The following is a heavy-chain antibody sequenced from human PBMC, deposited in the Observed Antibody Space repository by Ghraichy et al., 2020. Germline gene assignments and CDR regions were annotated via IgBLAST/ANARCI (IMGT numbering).Heavy chain of an antibody. CDR3: ARDGDRYSYYYYGMDV. CDR2: IYYSGST. V-gene: IGHV4-61*01. CDR1: GGSVSSGSYY. Sequence: SETLSLTCTVSGGSVSSGSYYWSWIRQPPGKGLEWIGYIYYSGSTNYNPSLKSRVTISVDTSKNQFSLKLSSVTAADTAVYYCARDGDRYSYYYYGMDVWGQGTTVTVSS. D-gene: IGHD5-18*01. J-gene: IGHJ6*02.